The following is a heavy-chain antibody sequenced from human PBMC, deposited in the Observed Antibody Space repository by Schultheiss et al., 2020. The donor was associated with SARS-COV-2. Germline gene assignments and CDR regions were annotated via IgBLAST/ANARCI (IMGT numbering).Heavy chain of an antibody. CDR3: ARGRYCSSTSCYWGWYFDL. J-gene: IGHJ2*01. Sequence: SETLSLTCAVSGGSISSSNWWSWVRQPPGKGLEWIGEIYHSGSTNYNPSLKSRVTISVDKSKNQFSLKLSSVTAADTAVYYCARGRYCSSTSCYWGWYFDLWGRGTLVTVSS. D-gene: IGHD2-2*01. CDR1: GGSISSSNW. CDR2: IYHSGST. V-gene: IGHV4-4*02.